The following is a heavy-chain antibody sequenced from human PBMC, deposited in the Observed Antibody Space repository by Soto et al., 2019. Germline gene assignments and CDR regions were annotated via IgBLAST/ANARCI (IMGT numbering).Heavy chain of an antibody. D-gene: IGHD3-10*01. Sequence: SETLSVICTVSGGSLSSGDYYWRWIRQPPGKGLEWIGYIYYSGSTYYNPSLKSRVTISVDTSKNQFSLKLSSVTAADTAVYYCARAMVRAGGGPFDYRGQGTLVTGSS. J-gene: IGHJ4*02. CDR3: ARAMVRAGGGPFDY. CDR1: GGSLSSGDYY. CDR2: IYYSGST. V-gene: IGHV4-30-4*01.